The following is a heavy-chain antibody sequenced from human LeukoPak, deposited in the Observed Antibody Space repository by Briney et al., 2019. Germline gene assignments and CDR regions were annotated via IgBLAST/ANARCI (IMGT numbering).Heavy chain of an antibody. CDR1: GFTFSSFS. J-gene: IGHJ4*02. V-gene: IGHV3-21*01. CDR3: ARDLAAAGFPLDY. CDR2: ISSSSSYI. Sequence: GGSLRLSCAASGFTFSSFSVNWVRQAPGKGLEWVSSISSSSSYIYYADSVRGRFTISRDNAKNSVYLQMNGLRAEDTAVYYCARDLAAAGFPLDYWGQGTLVTVSS. D-gene: IGHD6-13*01.